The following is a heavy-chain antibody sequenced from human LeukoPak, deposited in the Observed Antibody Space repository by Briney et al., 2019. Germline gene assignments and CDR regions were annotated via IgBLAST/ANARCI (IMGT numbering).Heavy chain of an antibody. CDR2: TWYDGSNK. CDR1: GFTFSSYG. Sequence: GGSLRLSCAASGFTFSSYGMHWVRQAPGKGLEWVAVTWYDGSNKYYADSVKGRFTISRDNSKNTLYLQMNSLRAEDTAVYYCARAPDERSYGMDVWGQGTTVTVSS. D-gene: IGHD1-1*01. J-gene: IGHJ6*02. V-gene: IGHV3-33*01. CDR3: ARAPDERSYGMDV.